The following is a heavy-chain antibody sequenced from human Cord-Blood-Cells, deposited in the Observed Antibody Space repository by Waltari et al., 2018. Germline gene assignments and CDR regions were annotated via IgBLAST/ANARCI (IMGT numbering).Heavy chain of an antibody. D-gene: IGHD1-1*01. CDR2: IGTAGDT. CDR3: AREATGDAFDI. CDR1: GFTFSSYD. V-gene: IGHV3-13*01. J-gene: IGHJ3*02. Sequence: EVPLVVSGGGLVQPGGSRRRSCAASGFTFSSYDMHWVRQATGKGLEWVSAIGTAGDTYYPGSVKGRFTISRENAKNSLYLQMNSLRAGDTAVYYCAREATGDAFDIWGQGTMVTVSS.